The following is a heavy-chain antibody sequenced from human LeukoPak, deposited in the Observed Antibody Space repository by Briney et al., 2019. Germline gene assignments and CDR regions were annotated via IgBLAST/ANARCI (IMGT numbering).Heavy chain of an antibody. CDR1: GFTLNSYS. D-gene: IGHD6-19*01. V-gene: IGHV3-48*02. J-gene: IGHJ4*02. Sequence: PGGSLRLSCVVSGFTLNSYSVNWVRQAPGKGLEWVSYFGWSGTTILYADSVRGRFTVSRDSAKNSLYLRMNSLRDEDSALYYCARDSGSGWSNDYWGQGTLVTVSS. CDR3: ARDSGSGWSNDY. CDR2: FGWSGTTI.